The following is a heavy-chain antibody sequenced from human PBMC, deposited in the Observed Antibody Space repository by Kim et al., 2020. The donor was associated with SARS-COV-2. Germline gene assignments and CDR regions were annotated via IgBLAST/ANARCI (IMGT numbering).Heavy chain of an antibody. CDR1: GGSISSYF. J-gene: IGHJ5*01. Sequence: SETLSLTCNVSGGSISSYFWSWIRQPPGKGLEWIGYIYYTENTNNNPSLKSRVTISVDTSKNQSFQKLTSVIAADTAVYYCATSSTYDPLRYVIDSW. V-gene: IGHV4-59*08. CDR2: IYYTENT. CDR3: ATSSTYDPLRYVIDS. D-gene: IGHD3-16*02.